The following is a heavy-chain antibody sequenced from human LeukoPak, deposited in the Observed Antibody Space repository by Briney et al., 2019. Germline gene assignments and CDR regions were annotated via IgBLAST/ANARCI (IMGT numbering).Heavy chain of an antibody. V-gene: IGHV3-48*04. CDR3: AREHYDFWSGYRDTHFDY. Sequence: GGSLRLSCAASGFTFSSYSMNWVRQAPGKGLEWVSYISSSGGTIYYADSVKGRFTISRDNAKNSLYLQMNSLRAEDTAVYYCAREHYDFWSGYRDTHFDYWGQGTLVTVSS. J-gene: IGHJ4*02. CDR1: GFTFSSYS. D-gene: IGHD3-3*01. CDR2: ISSSGGTI.